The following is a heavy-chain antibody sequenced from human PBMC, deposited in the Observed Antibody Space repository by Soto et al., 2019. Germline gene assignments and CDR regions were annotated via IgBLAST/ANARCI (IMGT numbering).Heavy chain of an antibody. Sequence: QVRLAESGGSVVQPGRSRRLSCTTSGFTFSSYGMHWVRQAPGKGLEWVAVIWPDGSKEFYADSVKRRFSISRDNSKKTLYLKMNSLKVEDTAVYYCATGRIVARPFDYWGRGTLVTVSP. V-gene: IGHV3-33*01. CDR1: GFTFSSYG. CDR3: ATGRIVARPFDY. J-gene: IGHJ4*02. CDR2: IWPDGSKE. D-gene: IGHD2-15*01.